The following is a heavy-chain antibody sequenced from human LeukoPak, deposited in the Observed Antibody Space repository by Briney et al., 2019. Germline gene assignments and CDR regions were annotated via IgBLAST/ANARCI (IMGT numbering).Heavy chain of an antibody. CDR1: GFTFISYG. V-gene: IGHV3-33*01. CDR3: ARGSGAAAGAFDY. CDR2: VRYDENNK. D-gene: IGHD6-13*01. Sequence: GGSLRLSCAASGFTFISYGMRWVCPAPGKGLGWGAIVRYDENNKYYAYSVKGRFTVSRDNSKDTVSLQLNSLRAEDTAVYYGARGSGAAAGAFDYWGQGTLVTVPS. J-gene: IGHJ4*02.